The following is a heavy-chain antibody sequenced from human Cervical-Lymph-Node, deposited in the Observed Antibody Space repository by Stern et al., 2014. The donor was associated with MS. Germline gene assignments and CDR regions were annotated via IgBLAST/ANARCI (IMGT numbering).Heavy chain of an antibody. CDR2: ISGGGSTL. V-gene: IGHV3-48*04. CDR3: VRRQSGLVATIRY. D-gene: IGHD5-12*01. J-gene: IGHJ4*02. Sequence: EVQLVESGRDLVQPGGSLRLSCAASGFAFNAYSMNWVRQAPGKGLEWISYISGGGSTLYYADSVKGRFTVSRDNAKNSLFLQMNSLRAEDTAVYYCVRRQSGLVATIRYGGQGTLVTVSS. CDR1: GFAFNAYS.